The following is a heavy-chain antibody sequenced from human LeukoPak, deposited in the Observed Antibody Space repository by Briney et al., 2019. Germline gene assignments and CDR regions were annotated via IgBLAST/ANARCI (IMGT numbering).Heavy chain of an antibody. D-gene: IGHD3-16*01. CDR3: GRDGGPARGGWFDP. CDR2: IYYSGST. J-gene: IGHJ5*02. V-gene: IGHV4-59*08. Sequence: SETLSLTCTVSGDSISSYYWSWIRQPPGKGLEWIGYIYYSGSTNYNPSLESRVTISVDTSKNQFSLKLTSVTAADTAVYYCGRDGGPARGGWFDPWGQGTLVTVSS. CDR1: GDSISSYY.